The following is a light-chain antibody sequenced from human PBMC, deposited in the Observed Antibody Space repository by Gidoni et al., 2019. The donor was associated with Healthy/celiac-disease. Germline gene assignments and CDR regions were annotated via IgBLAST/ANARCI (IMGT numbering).Light chain of an antibody. CDR2: AAS. V-gene: IGKV1-39*01. Sequence: IQLTQSPSSLSASVGDRVTITCRASQSVSSYLNWYQQKPGKAPKLLIYAASSLQSGVPSRFSGSGSGTDFTLTISSLQPEDFATYYCQQSSSTPWTFXQXTKVEIK. CDR1: QSVSSY. J-gene: IGKJ1*01. CDR3: QQSSSTPWT.